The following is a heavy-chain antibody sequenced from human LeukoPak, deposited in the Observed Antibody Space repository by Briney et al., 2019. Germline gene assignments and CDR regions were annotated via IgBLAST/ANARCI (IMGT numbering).Heavy chain of an antibody. Sequence: PGGSLRLSCAASGFMFSSYNMAWVRQAPGKGLGWISAINGSGGRTFYADSVKGRFTISRDNSQNTLYLQMNSLRGEDTAVYYCARGQEGHFYYGVDVWGQGTTVTVSS. V-gene: IGHV3-23*01. J-gene: IGHJ6*02. CDR1: GFMFSSYN. CDR2: INGSGGRT. CDR3: ARGQEGHFYYGVDV.